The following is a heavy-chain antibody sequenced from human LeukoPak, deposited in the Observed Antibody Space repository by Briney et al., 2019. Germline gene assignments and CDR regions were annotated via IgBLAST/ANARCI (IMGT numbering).Heavy chain of an antibody. CDR3: ARANGMVRGVIINPSYYYYYMDV. Sequence: SETLSLTCTVSGGSISSYYWSWIRQSPGKGLECIGYIHYTGSTNYNPSLKSRVTISVETSKNQFSLKLKSVTAADTAVYYCARANGMVRGVIINPSYYYYYMDVWGKGTTVTVSS. J-gene: IGHJ6*03. D-gene: IGHD3-10*01. CDR2: IHYTGST. V-gene: IGHV4-59*01. CDR1: GGSISSYY.